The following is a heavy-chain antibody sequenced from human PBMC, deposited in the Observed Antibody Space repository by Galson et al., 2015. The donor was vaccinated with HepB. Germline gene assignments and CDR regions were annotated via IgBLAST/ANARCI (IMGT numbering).Heavy chain of an antibody. J-gene: IGHJ4*02. V-gene: IGHV1-18*04. D-gene: IGHD3-10*01. CDR3: ARDTANLWFGEGLGY. Sequence: SVKVSCKASGYTFTSYGISWVRQAPGQGLEWVGWISAYNGNTNYAQKLQGRVTMTTDTSTSTAYMELRSLRSDDTAVYYCARDTANLWFGEGLGYWGQGTLVTVSS. CDR1: GYTFTSYG. CDR2: ISAYNGNT.